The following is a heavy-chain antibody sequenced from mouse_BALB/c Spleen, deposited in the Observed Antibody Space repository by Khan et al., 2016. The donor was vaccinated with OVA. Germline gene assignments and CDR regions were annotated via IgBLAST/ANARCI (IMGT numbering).Heavy chain of an antibody. V-gene: IGHV1S41*01. CDR2: IAPGSGSA. CDR1: GYTFTSYW. J-gene: IGHJ4*01. Sequence: DLVKPGASVKLSCKASGYTFTSYWINWIKQRPGQGLEWIGRIAPGSGSAYYNEMFKGKATLTVDTSSSTAYIQLSSLSSEDSAVYFCASENYYGNTCYAMDYWGQGTSVTVSS. CDR3: ASENYYGNTCYAMDY. D-gene: IGHD1-1*01.